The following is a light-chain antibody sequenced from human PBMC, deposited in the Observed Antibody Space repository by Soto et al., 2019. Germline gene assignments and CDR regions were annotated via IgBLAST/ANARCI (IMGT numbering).Light chain of an antibody. V-gene: IGKV3-20*01. J-gene: IGKJ1*01. CDR1: QSVSSSY. CDR2: GAS. Sequence: EIVLTQSPGTLSLSPGERVILSCRASQSVSSSYLAWYQQKPGQAPRLLIYGASSRATGIPDRFSGSGSGPHVTLTISRREPEDFALYYCQQYGSSPRTFGQGTKGEVK. CDR3: QQYGSSPRT.